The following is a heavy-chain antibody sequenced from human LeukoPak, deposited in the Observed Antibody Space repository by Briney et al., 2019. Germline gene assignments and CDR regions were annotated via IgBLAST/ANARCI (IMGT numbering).Heavy chain of an antibody. D-gene: IGHD4-23*01. Sequence: SETLSLTCTVSGGSISSSSYYWGWIRQPPGKGLEWIGSIYYSGSTYYNPSLKSRVTISVDTSKNQFSLKLSSVTAADTAVYYCARTETTVVNWYFDLWGRGTLVTVSS. J-gene: IGHJ2*01. CDR3: ARTETTVVNWYFDL. CDR1: GGSISSSSYY. V-gene: IGHV4-39*07. CDR2: IYYSGST.